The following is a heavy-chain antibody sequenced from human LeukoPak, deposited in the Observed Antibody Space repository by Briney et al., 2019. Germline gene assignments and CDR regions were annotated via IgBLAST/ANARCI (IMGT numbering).Heavy chain of an antibody. V-gene: IGHV1-69*04. D-gene: IGHD6-19*01. J-gene: IGHJ4*02. CDR2: IIPILGIA. CDR3: ARDPGYSSGWYYFDY. CDR1: GGTFSSYA. Sequence: SVKVSCKASGGTFSSYAISWVRQAPGQGLEWMGRIIPILGIANYAQKFQGRVTITADKSTSTAYMELSSLKSEDTAVYYCARDPGYSSGWYYFDYWGQGTLVTVSS.